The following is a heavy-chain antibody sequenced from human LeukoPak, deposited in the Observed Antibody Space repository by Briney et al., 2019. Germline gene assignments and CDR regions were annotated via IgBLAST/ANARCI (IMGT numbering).Heavy chain of an antibody. Sequence: GGSLRLSCAASGFTFSSYAMSWVRQAPGKGLEWVSAISGSGGSTYYADSVKGRFTISRDDSKNTLYLQMNSLRAEDTAVYYWANLLGYCSSTSCRNFDYWGQGTLVTVSS. CDR2: ISGSGGST. CDR3: ANLLGYCSSTSCRNFDY. V-gene: IGHV3-23*01. J-gene: IGHJ4*02. D-gene: IGHD2-2*01. CDR1: GFTFSSYA.